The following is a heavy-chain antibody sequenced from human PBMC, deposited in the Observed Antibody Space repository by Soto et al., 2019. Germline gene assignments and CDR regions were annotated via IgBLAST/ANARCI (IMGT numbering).Heavy chain of an antibody. CDR1: GFTVSSNY. V-gene: IGHV3-53*01. CDR2: IYSADTT. D-gene: IGHD3-3*01. CDR3: ARGQRGYDFWTGYPFDY. J-gene: IGHJ4*02. Sequence: EVQLVESGGGLIQPGGSLRLCCAASGFTVSSNYMNWVRQVPGKGLEWVSVIYSADTTDYADSVKGRFTISRDTSKNTLFLQMNILRADDTAVYYCARGQRGYDFWTGYPFDYWGQGTLVTVSS.